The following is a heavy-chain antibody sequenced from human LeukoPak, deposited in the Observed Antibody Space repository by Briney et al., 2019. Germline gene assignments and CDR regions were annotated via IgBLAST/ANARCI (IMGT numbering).Heavy chain of an antibody. CDR1: GFTFSSYG. V-gene: IGHV3-30*02. Sequence: PGGSLRLSCAASGFTFSSYGMSWVRQAPGKGLEWVAFIRYDGSNKYYADSVKGRFTVSRDNSKNTLYLQMKSLRAEDTAVYYCAKGGGYEAQYYYYYLDVWGKGTTVT. D-gene: IGHD5-12*01. CDR2: IRYDGSNK. CDR3: AKGGGYEAQYYYYYLDV. J-gene: IGHJ6*03.